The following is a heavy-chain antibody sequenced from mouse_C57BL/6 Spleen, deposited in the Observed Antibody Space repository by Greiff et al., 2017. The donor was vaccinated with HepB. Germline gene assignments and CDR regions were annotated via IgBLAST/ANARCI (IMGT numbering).Heavy chain of an antibody. D-gene: IGHD1-1*01. CDR2: IYPRSGNT. CDR3: AKEGRDYGSSLYYAMDY. J-gene: IGHJ4*01. Sequence: QVQLQQSGAELARPGASVKLSCKASGYTFTSYGISWVKQRTGQGLEWIGEIYPRSGNTYYNEKFKGKATLTADKSSSTAYMELRSLTSEDSAVYFCAKEGRDYGSSLYYAMDYWGQGTSVTVSS. V-gene: IGHV1-81*01. CDR1: GYTFTSYG.